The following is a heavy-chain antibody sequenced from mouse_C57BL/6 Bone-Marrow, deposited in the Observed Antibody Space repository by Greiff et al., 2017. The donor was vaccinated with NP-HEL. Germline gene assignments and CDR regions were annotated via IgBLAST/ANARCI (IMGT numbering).Heavy chain of an antibody. D-gene: IGHD2-3*01. CDR2: IDPENGDT. Sequence: EVKLMESGAELVRPGASVKLSCTASGFNIKDDYMHWVKQRPEQGLEWIGWIDPENGDTEYASKFQGKATITADTSSNTAYLQLSSLTSEDTAVYYCTTSGLLLFAYWGQGTLVTVSA. CDR1: GFNIKDDY. J-gene: IGHJ3*01. V-gene: IGHV14-4*01. CDR3: TTSGLLLFAY.